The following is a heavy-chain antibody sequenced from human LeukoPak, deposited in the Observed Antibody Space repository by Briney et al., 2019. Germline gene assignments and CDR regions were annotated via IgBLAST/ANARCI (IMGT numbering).Heavy chain of an antibody. Sequence: PGGSLRLSCAASGFTFSNAWMSWVRQPPGKGLEWIGEIYHSGSTNYNPSLKSRVTISVDKSKNQFSLKLSSVTAADTAVYYCARRYCTSTSCYFDYWGQGTLVTVSS. CDR1: GFTFSNAW. CDR3: ARRYCTSTSCYFDY. D-gene: IGHD2-2*01. V-gene: IGHV4-4*02. CDR2: IYHSGST. J-gene: IGHJ4*02.